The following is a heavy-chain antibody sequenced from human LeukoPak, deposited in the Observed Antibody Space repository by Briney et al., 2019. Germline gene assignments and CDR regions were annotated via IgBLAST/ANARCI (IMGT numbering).Heavy chain of an antibody. CDR3: ARGRSAKSHFMDV. Sequence: PSETLSLTCTVSGGSISSYYWSWIRQPPGKGLEWIGCIYYSGSTNYNPSLKSRVTISVDTSKNQFSLKLSSVTAADTAVYYCARGRSAKSHFMDVWGKGTTVTVSS. CDR2: IYYSGST. V-gene: IGHV4-59*01. D-gene: IGHD3-10*01. J-gene: IGHJ6*03. CDR1: GGSISSYY.